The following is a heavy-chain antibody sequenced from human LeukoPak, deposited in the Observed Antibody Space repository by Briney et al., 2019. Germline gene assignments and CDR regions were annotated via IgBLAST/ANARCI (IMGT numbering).Heavy chain of an antibody. CDR3: ARGATISETGYFDF. J-gene: IGHJ4*03. CDR2: IDHRGDT. CDR1: GGSFSRYY. D-gene: IGHD5-24*01. V-gene: IGHV4-34*01. Sequence: PSETLSLTCAVYGGSFSRYYWSWIRHSPGMGLEWIAEIDHRGDTNYNPSVKSRVTISVDTSKSQFSLKVGSLSAADTAVYYCARGATISETGYFDFWGQGILVTVSS.